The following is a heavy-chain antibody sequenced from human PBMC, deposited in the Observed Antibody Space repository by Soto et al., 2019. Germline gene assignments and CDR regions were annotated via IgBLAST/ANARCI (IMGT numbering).Heavy chain of an antibody. CDR2: ISAYNGNT. J-gene: IGHJ6*03. D-gene: IGHD2-2*01. CDR1: GYTFTSYG. Sequence: GASVKVSCKASGYTFTSYGISWVRQAPGQGLEWMGWISAYNGNTNYAQKLQGRVTMTTDTSTSTAYMELRSLRSDDTAVYYCARSPLGYCSSTSCYAVFYYYYMDVWGKGATVTVSS. V-gene: IGHV1-18*01. CDR3: ARSPLGYCSSTSCYAVFYYYYMDV.